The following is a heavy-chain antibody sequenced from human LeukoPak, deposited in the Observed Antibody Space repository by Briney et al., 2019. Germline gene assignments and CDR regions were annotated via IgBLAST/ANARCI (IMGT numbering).Heavy chain of an antibody. Sequence: SAALPLPFAVAGGSISSSSYYWGWIRRPPGKGLEWIGNIYYSGSTYYNPSLKSRVPISVDTSKNQFSLKLSSVTAADTAVYYCARGRRGGYSYGWVGYMDVWGKGTTVTVSS. CDR2: IYYSGST. CDR1: GGSISSSSYY. J-gene: IGHJ6*03. D-gene: IGHD5-18*01. CDR3: ARGRRGGYSYGWVGYMDV. V-gene: IGHV4-39*07.